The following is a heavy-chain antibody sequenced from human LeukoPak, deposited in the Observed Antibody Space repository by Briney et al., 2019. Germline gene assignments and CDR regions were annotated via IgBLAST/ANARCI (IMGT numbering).Heavy chain of an antibody. CDR3: ARGRQFDPFDY. J-gene: IGHJ4*02. CDR2: ISYDGSNK. Sequence: GGSLRLSCAASGFTFSSYAMHWVRQAPGKGLEWVAVISYDGSNKYYADSVKGRFTISRDNSKNTLYLQMNSLRAEDTAVYYCARGRQFDPFDYWGQGTLVTVSS. V-gene: IGHV3-30-3*01. CDR1: GFTFSSYA. D-gene: IGHD3-10*01.